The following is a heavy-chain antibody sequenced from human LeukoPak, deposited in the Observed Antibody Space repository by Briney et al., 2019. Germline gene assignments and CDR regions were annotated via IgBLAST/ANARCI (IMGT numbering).Heavy chain of an antibody. V-gene: IGHV1-2*02. D-gene: IGHD2-2*01. CDR3: ARAHQLLFNWFDP. Sequence: ASVKVSCKASGYTFTGYYMHWVRQAPGQGLGWMGWINPNSGGTNYAQKFQGGVTMTRDTSISTAYMELSRLRSDDTAVYYCARAHQLLFNWFDPWGQGTLVTVSS. J-gene: IGHJ5*02. CDR2: INPNSGGT. CDR1: GYTFTGYY.